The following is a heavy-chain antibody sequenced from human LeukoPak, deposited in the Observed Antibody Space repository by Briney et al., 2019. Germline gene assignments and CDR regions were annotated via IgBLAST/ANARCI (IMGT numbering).Heavy chain of an antibody. D-gene: IGHD6-13*01. CDR2: IHTSGST. CDR3: ARAGMAASAFRLH. Sequence: SETLSITCTVSGASITDDIYYWSWIRQPAGKGLEWIGRIHTSGSTDYNPSLKSRVTISMDKAKDHFSLRLTSVTAADTAVYFCARAGMAASAFRLHWGQGTLVTVSS. J-gene: IGHJ4*02. CDR1: GASITDDIYY. V-gene: IGHV4-61*02.